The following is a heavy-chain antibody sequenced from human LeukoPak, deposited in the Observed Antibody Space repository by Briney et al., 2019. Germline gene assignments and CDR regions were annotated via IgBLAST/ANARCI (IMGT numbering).Heavy chain of an antibody. CDR3: ASLWGGDSYGP. CDR2: ISSSSSYI. CDR1: GFTFSSYS. Sequence: GGSLRLSCTASGFTFSSYSMNWVRQAPGKGLEWVSSISSSSSYIYHADSVKGRFTISRDNAKNSLYLQMNSLRAEDTAVYYCASLWGGDSYGPWGQGTLVTVSS. J-gene: IGHJ5*02. D-gene: IGHD5-18*01. V-gene: IGHV3-21*01.